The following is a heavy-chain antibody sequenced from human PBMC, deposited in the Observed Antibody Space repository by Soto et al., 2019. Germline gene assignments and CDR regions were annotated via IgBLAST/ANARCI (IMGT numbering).Heavy chain of an antibody. CDR1: GGTFSSYA. CDR2: IIPIFGTA. J-gene: IGHJ6*02. CDR3: ARHVPAAGADYGMDV. D-gene: IGHD2-2*01. V-gene: IGHV1-69*05. Sequence: QVQLVQSGAEVKKPGSSVKVSCKASGGTFSSYAISWVRQAPGQGLEWMGGIIPIFGTANYAQKFQGRVTXTPAXAXGTADMERSSLRSEDTAVDYCARHVPAAGADYGMDVGGQGPTVTVSS.